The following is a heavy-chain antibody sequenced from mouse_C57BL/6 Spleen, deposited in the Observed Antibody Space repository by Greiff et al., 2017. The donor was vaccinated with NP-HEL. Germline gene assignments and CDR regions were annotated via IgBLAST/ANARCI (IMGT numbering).Heavy chain of an antibody. CDR2: ISYDGSN. CDR1: GYSITSGYY. V-gene: IGHV3-6*01. Sequence: VQLQQSGPGLVKPSQSLSLTCSVTGYSITSGYYWNWIRQFPGNKLEWMGYISYDGSNNYNPSLKNRISITRDTSKNQFFLKLNSVTTEDTATYYCARQLRLDYAMDYWGQGTSVTVSS. CDR3: ARQLRLDYAMDY. J-gene: IGHJ4*01. D-gene: IGHD3-2*02.